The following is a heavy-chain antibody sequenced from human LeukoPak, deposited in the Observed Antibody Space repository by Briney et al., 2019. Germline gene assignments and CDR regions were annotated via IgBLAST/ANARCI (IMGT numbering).Heavy chain of an antibody. Sequence: PGGSLRLSCAASGFTFSSYSMNWVRQAPGKGLEWVSSISSSSTSMYYADSVKGRFTISRDNAKNPLYLQMNSLRAEDTAVYYCSRERGYSYGYSDYWGQGTLVTVSS. J-gene: IGHJ4*02. CDR2: ISSSSTSM. V-gene: IGHV3-21*01. CDR3: SRERGYSYGYSDY. CDR1: GFTFSSYS. D-gene: IGHD5-18*01.